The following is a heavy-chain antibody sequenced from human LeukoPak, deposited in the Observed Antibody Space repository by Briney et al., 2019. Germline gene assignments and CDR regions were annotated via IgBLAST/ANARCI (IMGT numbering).Heavy chain of an antibody. D-gene: IGHD3-22*01. Sequence: SQTLSLTCTVSGGSISSGDYYWSWIRQPPGKGLEWFGYIYYSGSTYYNPSLKSRVTISVDTSKNQFSLKLSSVTAADTAVYYCARVPYDSSGYYFDYWGQGTLVTVSS. CDR2: IYYSGST. CDR1: GGSISSGDYY. J-gene: IGHJ4*02. CDR3: ARVPYDSSGYYFDY. V-gene: IGHV4-30-4*01.